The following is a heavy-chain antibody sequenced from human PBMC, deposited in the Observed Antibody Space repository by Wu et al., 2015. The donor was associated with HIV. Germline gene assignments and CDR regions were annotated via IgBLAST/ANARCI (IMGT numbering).Heavy chain of an antibody. V-gene: IGHV1-69*12. J-gene: IGHJ4*02. CDR2: IIPIFGTA. CDR3: ARSGYPLSDTRGYYYANF. Sequence: QVQLVQSGAEVKKPGSSVKVSCKASGGTFSSYGFSWVRQTPGQGLEWMGGIIPIFGTANYAQKFQGRVTITADEGTTTAYMELSSLRSEDTAVYYCARSGYPLSDTRGYYYANFWGQGTLVTISS. D-gene: IGHD3-22*01. CDR1: GGTFSSYG.